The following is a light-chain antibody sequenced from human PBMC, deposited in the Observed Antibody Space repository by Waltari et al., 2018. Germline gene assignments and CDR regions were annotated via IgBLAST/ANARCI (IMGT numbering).Light chain of an antibody. V-gene: IGKV3-15*01. CDR2: DAS. J-gene: IGKJ4*01. CDR1: HSVSSN. CDR3: QQYNDWPLT. Sequence: EIVLTQSPGILSLSPGERAVLSCRASHSVSSNYLAWYQQKPGQAPMLLIYDASTRATGVPPRFSGSGSGTEFTLTISSLQSEDFAVYSCQQYNDWPLTFGGGTKVEIK.